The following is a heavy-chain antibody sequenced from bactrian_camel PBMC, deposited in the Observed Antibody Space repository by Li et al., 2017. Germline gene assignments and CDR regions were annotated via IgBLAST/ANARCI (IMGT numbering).Heavy chain of an antibody. CDR1: GFSFSTYA. Sequence: VQLVESGGGLVQPGGSLRLSCTASGFSFSTYAMNWVRQRPGKGLEWVSAINSEGGSTYYADSVKGRFTISNDIGKNTLFLQMNALEPEDSAVYYCAAAPLSGLCSSWHAVYDYWGQGTQVTVS. V-gene: IGHV3S31*01. D-gene: IGHD6*01. CDR2: INSEGGST. J-gene: IGHJ4*01. CDR3: AAAPLSGLCSSWHAVYDY.